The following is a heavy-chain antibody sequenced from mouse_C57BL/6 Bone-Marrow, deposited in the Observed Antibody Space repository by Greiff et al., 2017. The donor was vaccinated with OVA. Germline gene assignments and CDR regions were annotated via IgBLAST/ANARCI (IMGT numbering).Heavy chain of an antibody. CDR3: ARAQTAQATFWFAY. D-gene: IGHD3-2*02. Sequence: DVHLVESGGDLVKPGGSLKLSCAASGFTFSSYGMSWVRQTPDKRLEWVATISSGGSYTYYPDSVKGRFTISRDNAKNTLYLQMSSLKTEDTAMYYGARAQTAQATFWFAYWGQGTLVTVSA. V-gene: IGHV5-6*01. CDR2: ISSGGSYT. CDR1: GFTFSSYG. J-gene: IGHJ3*01.